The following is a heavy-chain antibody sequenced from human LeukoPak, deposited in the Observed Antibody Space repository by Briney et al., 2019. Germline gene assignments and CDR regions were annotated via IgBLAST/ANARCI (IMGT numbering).Heavy chain of an antibody. Sequence: KAGGSLRLSCAASGFTFSSYTMNWVRQAPGKGLEWVSSMTSSSRSYYADSVKGRFTISRDNAKNSLFLQMNSLRAEDTAVYHCARDLDFWSGYKDYWGQGTLVTVSS. CDR3: ARDLDFWSGYKDY. CDR2: MTSSSRS. J-gene: IGHJ4*02. D-gene: IGHD3-3*01. V-gene: IGHV3-21*01. CDR1: GFTFSSYT.